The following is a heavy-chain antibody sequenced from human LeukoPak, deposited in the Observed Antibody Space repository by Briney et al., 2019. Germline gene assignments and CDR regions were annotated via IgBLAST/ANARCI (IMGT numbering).Heavy chain of an antibody. J-gene: IGHJ4*02. CDR2: INSWSSLT. Sequence: GGSLRLSCAASGFTFSTYHMNWVRQAPGKGLEWVSYINSWSSLTYYADSVKGRFANSRDNAKSSLYLQMNSLTAEDTAVYYCARVWQDYSNTDYWGQGTLVTVSS. CDR3: ARVWQDYSNTDY. CDR1: GFTFSTYH. D-gene: IGHD4-11*01. V-gene: IGHV3-48*01.